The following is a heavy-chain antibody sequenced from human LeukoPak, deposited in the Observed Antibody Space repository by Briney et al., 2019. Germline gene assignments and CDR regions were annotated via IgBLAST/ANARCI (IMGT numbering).Heavy chain of an antibody. Sequence: PSETLSLTCAVYGGSFSGFYWSWIRQPPGKGLEWVGEINPSGSTKYNPSLKSRVTMPVDTSKNHFSLKLSSVTAADTAVYYCARDRGYDSSGYYSAAGSDWGQGTLVTVSS. D-gene: IGHD3-22*01. CDR3: ARDRGYDSSGYYSAAGSD. CDR2: INPSGST. CDR1: GGSFSGFY. V-gene: IGHV4-34*01. J-gene: IGHJ4*02.